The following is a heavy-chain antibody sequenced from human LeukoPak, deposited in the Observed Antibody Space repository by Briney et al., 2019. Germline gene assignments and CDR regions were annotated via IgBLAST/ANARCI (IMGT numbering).Heavy chain of an antibody. CDR1: GFSFSHYG. CDR3: ARGGAARPDY. V-gene: IGHV3-48*02. Sequence: GGSLRLSCAASGFSFSHYGMDWVRQAPEKGREWISYISSSSSTIYYADSVKGRFTISRDNAKNSLYLQMNSLRDEDTAVYYCARGGAARPDYWGQGTLVTVSS. J-gene: IGHJ4*02. CDR2: ISSSSSTI. D-gene: IGHD6-6*01.